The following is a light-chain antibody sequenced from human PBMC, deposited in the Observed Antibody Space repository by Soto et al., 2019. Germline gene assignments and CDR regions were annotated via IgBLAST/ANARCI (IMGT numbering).Light chain of an antibody. Sequence: EIVLTQSPGTLSLSPGERATLSCRASQSVSSIYLAWYQQKPGQAPRLLIYGASSRATGIPDRFSGSGSGTDFTLTIIRLEPEDFAVYDGQQYGSSPLTFGGGTKVAIK. CDR3: QQYGSSPLT. CDR1: QSVSSIY. V-gene: IGKV3-20*01. CDR2: GAS. J-gene: IGKJ4*01.